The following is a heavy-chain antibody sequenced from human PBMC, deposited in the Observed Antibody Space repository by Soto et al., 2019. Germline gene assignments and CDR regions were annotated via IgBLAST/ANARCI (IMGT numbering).Heavy chain of an antibody. V-gene: IGHV3-30-3*01. Sequence: GGSLRLSCAASGFTFSSYAMHWVRQAPGKGLEWVAVISYDGSNKYYADSVKGRFTVSRDNSKSTLFLQMDILTVEDTGVYYCARVNPGNNLYYFNGLDVWGQGTSVTVSS. CDR2: ISYDGSNK. CDR3: ARVNPGNNLYYFNGLDV. CDR1: GFTFSSYA. D-gene: IGHD1-1*01. J-gene: IGHJ6*02.